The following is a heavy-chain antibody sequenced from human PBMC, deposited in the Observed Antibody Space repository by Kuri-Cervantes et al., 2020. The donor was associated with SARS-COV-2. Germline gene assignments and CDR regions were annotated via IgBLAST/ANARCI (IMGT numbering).Heavy chain of an antibody. D-gene: IGHD3-22*01. Sequence: ASVKVSCKASGYTFTGYYMHWVRQAPGQGLEWMGRINPNSGGTNYAQKFQGRVTMTRDKSISTAYMELSRLRSDDTAVYHCARRTFRDSSGYGEHFQHWGQGTLVTVSS. CDR2: INPNSGGT. V-gene: IGHV1-2*06. CDR3: ARRTFRDSSGYGEHFQH. CDR1: GYTFTGYY. J-gene: IGHJ1*01.